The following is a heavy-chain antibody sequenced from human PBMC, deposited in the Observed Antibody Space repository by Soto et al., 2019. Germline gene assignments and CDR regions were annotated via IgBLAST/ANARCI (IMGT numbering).Heavy chain of an antibody. J-gene: IGHJ4*02. CDR1: GATITYGGYS. CDR3: ARGGGDDSFDY. D-gene: IGHD2-21*02. Sequence: SETLSLTCTGSGATITYGGYSLRWIRQTPGKGLEWIGYINHLETTFYNPSFESRLALSIDRAKNQFSLNLNSMSAADRAVYFCARGGGDDSFDYWRQGILVTVSS. CDR2: INHLETT. V-gene: IGHV4-30-2*01.